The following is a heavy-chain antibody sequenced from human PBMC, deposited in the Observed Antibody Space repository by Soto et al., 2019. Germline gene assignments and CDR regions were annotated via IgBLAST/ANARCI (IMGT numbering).Heavy chain of an antibody. CDR2: INTYNGMT. V-gene: IGHV1-18*01. J-gene: IGHJ4*02. CDR1: RYTFINYH. CDR3: AKSPRGEMATD. D-gene: IGHD5-12*01. Sequence: QVQLVQSGGEVKKPGASVTVSCKASRYTFINYHITWVRQAPGQGLEWMAWINTYNGMTDYAQRFQGRVTMTRDTSTSTAYMELRNLGSDDTAVYFCAKSPRGEMATDWGQGTLVTVSS.